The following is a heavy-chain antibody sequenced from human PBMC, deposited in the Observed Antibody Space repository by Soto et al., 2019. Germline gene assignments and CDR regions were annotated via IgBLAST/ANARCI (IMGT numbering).Heavy chain of an antibody. CDR2: INHSGST. V-gene: IGHV4-34*01. Sequence: SLTCAVYGGSFSGYYWSWIRQPPGKGLEWIGEINHSGSTNYNPSLKSRVTISVDTSKNQFSLKLSSVTAADTAVYYCAPRGYSTYGMDVWGQGTTVTVSS. CDR3: APRGYSTYGMDV. CDR1: GGSFSGYY. J-gene: IGHJ6*02. D-gene: IGHD5-18*01.